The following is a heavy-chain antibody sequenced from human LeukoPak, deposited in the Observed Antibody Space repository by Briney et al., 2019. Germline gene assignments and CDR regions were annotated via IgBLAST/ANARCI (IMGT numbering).Heavy chain of an antibody. CDR1: GGSFSGYY. D-gene: IGHD3-10*01. CDR2: INHSGST. CDR3: ARLRRYYGSGSYYPYFDY. Sequence: PSETLSLTCAVYGGSFSGYYWSWIRQPPGKGLEWIGEINHSGSTNYNPSLKSRVIISVDTSKNQFSLKLSSVTAADTAVYFCARLRRYYGSGSYYPYFDYWGQGTLVTVSS. V-gene: IGHV4-34*01. J-gene: IGHJ4*02.